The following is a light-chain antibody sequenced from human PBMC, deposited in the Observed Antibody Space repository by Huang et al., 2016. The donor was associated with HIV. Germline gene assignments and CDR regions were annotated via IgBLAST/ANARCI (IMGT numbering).Light chain of an antibody. CDR3: QQSYSAPFT. CDR1: QTISNY. J-gene: IGKJ4*01. V-gene: IGKV1-39*01. CDR2: GIS. Sequence: DIQMTQSPSSLSASLGDRVTITCRASQTISNYLCWYQQKAGKVPRLMIYGISRFPSRVPTRFSGSGSGADFTLTISNLQPEDFATYYCQQSYSAPFTFGGGTKVDI.